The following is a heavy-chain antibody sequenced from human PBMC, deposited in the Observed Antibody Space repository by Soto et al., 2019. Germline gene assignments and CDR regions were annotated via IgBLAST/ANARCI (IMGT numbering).Heavy chain of an antibody. CDR2: ISSSSSYI. J-gene: IGHJ4*02. V-gene: IGHV3-21*01. CDR1: RFTFSSYS. CDR3: ARGHSSSWYNFDY. Sequence: GSLRLSCAASRFTFSSYSMNWVRQAPGKGLEWVSSISSSSSYIYYADSVKGRFTISRDNAKNSLYLQMNSLRAEDTAVYYCARGHSSSWYNFDYWGQGTLVTVSS. D-gene: IGHD6-13*01.